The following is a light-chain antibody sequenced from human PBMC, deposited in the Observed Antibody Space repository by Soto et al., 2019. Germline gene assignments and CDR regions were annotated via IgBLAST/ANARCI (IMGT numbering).Light chain of an antibody. J-gene: IGLJ2*01. CDR1: SSDVGGYNY. CDR3: SSYTGSSTVV. Sequence: QSVLTQPASVSGSPGQSITISCTGTSSDVGGYNYVSWYQQHPGKAPKLMIYEVSNRPSGVSNRFSGSKSGHTASLTISGLQAEDEADYYCSSYTGSSTVVFGGGTKLTAL. V-gene: IGLV2-14*01. CDR2: EVS.